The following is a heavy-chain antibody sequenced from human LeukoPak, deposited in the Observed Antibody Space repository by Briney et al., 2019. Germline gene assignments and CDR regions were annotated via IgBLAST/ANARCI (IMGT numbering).Heavy chain of an antibody. CDR3: AREGVELGYCSGGSCYFGWFDP. J-gene: IGHJ5*02. CDR2: INPSGGST. D-gene: IGHD2-15*01. CDR1: GYTFTSYY. V-gene: IGHV1-46*01. Sequence: ASVKVSCKASGYTFTSYYMHWVRQAPGQGLEWMGIINPSGGSTSYAQKFQDRVTMTRDMSTSTVYMELSSLRSEDTAVYYCAREGVELGYCSGGSCYFGWFDPWGQGTLVTVSS.